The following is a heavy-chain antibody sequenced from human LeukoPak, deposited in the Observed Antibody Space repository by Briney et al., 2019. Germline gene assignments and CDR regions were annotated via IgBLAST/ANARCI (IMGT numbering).Heavy chain of an antibody. CDR3: ARVKAYTAIPPDY. J-gene: IGHJ4*02. Sequence: MNWVRQAPGQGLEWMGWINTNTGNPTYAQGFTGRFVFSLDTSVSTAYLQISSLKAEDTAVYYCARVKAYTAIPPDYWGQGTLVTVSS. D-gene: IGHD5-18*01. V-gene: IGHV7-4-1*02. CDR2: INTNTGNP.